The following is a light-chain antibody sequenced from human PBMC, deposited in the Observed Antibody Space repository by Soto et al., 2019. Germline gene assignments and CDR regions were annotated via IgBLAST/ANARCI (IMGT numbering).Light chain of an antibody. Sequence: EIVLTQSPATPSLSPGERATLSCRASQSVSSYLAWYQQKPGQAPRLLIYDASNRATGIPARFSGSGSGTDFTLTISSLAPEDFAVYYCQQRSNWITFGQGTRLEIK. CDR2: DAS. CDR3: QQRSNWIT. CDR1: QSVSSY. V-gene: IGKV3-11*01. J-gene: IGKJ5*01.